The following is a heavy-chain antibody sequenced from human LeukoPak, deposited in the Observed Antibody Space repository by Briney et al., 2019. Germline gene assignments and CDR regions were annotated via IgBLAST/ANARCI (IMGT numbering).Heavy chain of an antibody. CDR3: ARDLTGGEYFDS. D-gene: IGHD3-16*01. J-gene: IGHJ4*02. Sequence: GGSLRLSCAASGFTFSSFKMTWVRQGPGKGLEWVASISPGSSYIFYADSLKGRVTVSRDNGKSSVFLQMSSLRVEDTAVYYCARDLTGGEYFDSWGQGTLVSVSS. CDR1: GFTFSSFK. V-gene: IGHV3-21*01. CDR2: ISPGSSYI.